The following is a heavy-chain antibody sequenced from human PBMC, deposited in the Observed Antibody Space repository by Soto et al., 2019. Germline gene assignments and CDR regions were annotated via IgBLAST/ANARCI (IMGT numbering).Heavy chain of an antibody. D-gene: IGHD6-13*01. J-gene: IGHJ4*02. Sequence: PSETLSLTCTVSGASIGTYYWSWIRQPPGKGLEWIGYVYYNGNTNYNPSLMSRITISVDTSKNQFSLNLTSVTAADTAVYYCATGILEAADYYFDYWGQGTLVTVSS. CDR1: GASIGTYY. CDR2: VYYNGNT. V-gene: IGHV4-59*01. CDR3: ATGILEAADYYFDY.